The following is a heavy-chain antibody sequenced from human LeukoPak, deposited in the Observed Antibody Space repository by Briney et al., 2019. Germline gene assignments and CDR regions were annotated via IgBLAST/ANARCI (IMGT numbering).Heavy chain of an antibody. D-gene: IGHD2-2*01. CDR1: GSTLTGYF. Sequence: ASVKVSCKASGSTLTGYFMHWVRQAPGQGLEWMGWINPNSGGTKYAQKFQGRVAMTRDTSINTAYMELSRLTFDDTAVYYCARGLVVVPPTLAARIESSVINWLAPWGQGTLVTVSS. J-gene: IGHJ5*02. V-gene: IGHV1-2*02. CDR3: ARGLVVVPPTLAARIESSVINWLAP. CDR2: INPNSGGT.